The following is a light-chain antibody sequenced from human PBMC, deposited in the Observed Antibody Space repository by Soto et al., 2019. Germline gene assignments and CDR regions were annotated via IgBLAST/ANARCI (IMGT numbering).Light chain of an antibody. CDR1: QSVRSSY. CDR2: GVS. CDR3: QQYVTSPRT. J-gene: IGKJ1*01. V-gene: IGKV3-20*01. Sequence: EIVLTQSPGTLSLSPGERATLSCRASQSVRSSYLAWYQQKLGQAPRLLIYGVSNRATGIPDRFSGSGSGTDFTLTISRLESEDFAVYYWQQYVTSPRTFGQGTKVEIK.